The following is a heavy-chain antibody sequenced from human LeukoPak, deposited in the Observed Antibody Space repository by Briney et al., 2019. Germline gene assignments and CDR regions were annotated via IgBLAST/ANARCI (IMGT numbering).Heavy chain of an antibody. CDR2: IRSKAFGGTT. CDR3: ATTMIVTGYFGY. CDR1: GVPFGDYG. V-gene: IGHV3-49*04. D-gene: IGHD3-22*01. Sequence: GGSLRLSCTASGVPFGDYGMSWVRQAPGQGLEWLSFIRSKAFGGTTEYAASVKGRFTISRDDSSAIAYLQMNSLKAEDTAVYYCATTMIVTGYFGYWGQGILVTVSS. J-gene: IGHJ4*02.